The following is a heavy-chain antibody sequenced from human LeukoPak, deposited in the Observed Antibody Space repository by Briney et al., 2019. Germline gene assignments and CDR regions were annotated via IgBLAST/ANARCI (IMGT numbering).Heavy chain of an antibody. V-gene: IGHV3-30*18. CDR2: ISYDGSNK. Sequence: PGRSLRLSCAASGFTFSSYGMHWVRQAPGKGLEWVAVISYDGSNKYYADSVKGRFTISRDNSKNTLYPQMNGLRGEDTAVYYCAKTVGANKNYFDYWGQGTLVTVSS. D-gene: IGHD1-26*01. J-gene: IGHJ4*02. CDR1: GFTFSSYG. CDR3: AKTVGANKNYFDY.